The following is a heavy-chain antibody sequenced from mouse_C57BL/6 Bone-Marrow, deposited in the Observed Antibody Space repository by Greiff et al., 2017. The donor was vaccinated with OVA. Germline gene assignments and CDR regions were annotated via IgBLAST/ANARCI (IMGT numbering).Heavy chain of an antibody. J-gene: IGHJ4*01. V-gene: IGHV1-64*01. CDR1: GYTFTSYW. CDR2: IHPNSGST. Sequence: VQLQQPGAELVKPGASVKLSCKASGYTFTSYWMHWVKQRPGQGLEWIGMIHPNSGSTNYNEKFKSKATLTVDKSSSTAYMQLSSLTSEDSAVYYCARSPLITFYAMDYWGQGTSVTVSS. D-gene: IGHD1-1*01. CDR3: ARSPLITFYAMDY.